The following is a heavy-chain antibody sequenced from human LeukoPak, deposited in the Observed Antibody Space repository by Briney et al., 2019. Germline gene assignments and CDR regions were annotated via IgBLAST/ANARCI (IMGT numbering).Heavy chain of an antibody. D-gene: IGHD6-19*01. CDR3: ARDAAVGRYYFDY. J-gene: IGHJ4*02. CDR1: GFTFSSYA. V-gene: IGHV3-30-3*01. Sequence: GGSLRLSCAASGFTFSSYAMHWVRQAPGKGLEWVAVISYDGSNKYYADSVKGRFTISRDNSKNTLYLQMNSLRAEDTAVYYCARDAAVGRYYFDYWGQGTLVTVSS. CDR2: ISYDGSNK.